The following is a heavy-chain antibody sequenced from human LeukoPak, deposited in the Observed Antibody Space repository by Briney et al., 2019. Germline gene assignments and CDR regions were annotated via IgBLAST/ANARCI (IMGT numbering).Heavy chain of an antibody. CDR3: ARLHDYGYWCFDL. V-gene: IGHV4-59*08. CDR1: GGSISSYY. D-gene: IGHD4-17*01. Sequence: SETLSLTCTVSGGSISSYYWSWIRQPPGKGLEWIGYIYYSGSTNYNPSLKSRVTISVDTSKNQFSLKLSSVTAADTAVYYCARLHDYGYWCFDLWGRGTLVTVSS. J-gene: IGHJ2*01. CDR2: IYYSGST.